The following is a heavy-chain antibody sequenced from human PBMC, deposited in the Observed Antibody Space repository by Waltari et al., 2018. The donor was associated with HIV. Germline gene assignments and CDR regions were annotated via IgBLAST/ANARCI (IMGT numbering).Heavy chain of an antibody. CDR3: ARSYDYGGNPIYYGMDV. Sequence: QVQLVQSGAEVKKPGASVKVSCKASGYTFTSYDINWVRQDTGKGLEWMGWMNPNSGNTGYAQKFQGRVTMTRNTSISTAYMELSSLRSEDTAVYYCARSYDYGGNPIYYGMDVWGQGTTVTVSS. V-gene: IGHV1-8*01. J-gene: IGHJ6*02. CDR1: GYTFTSYD. D-gene: IGHD4-17*01. CDR2: MNPNSGNT.